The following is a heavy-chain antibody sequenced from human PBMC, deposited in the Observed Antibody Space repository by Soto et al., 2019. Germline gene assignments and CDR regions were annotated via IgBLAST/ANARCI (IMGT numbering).Heavy chain of an antibody. CDR3: ARVPLPSATATHNFDY. J-gene: IGHJ4*02. V-gene: IGHV4-31*03. Sequence: QVQLQESGPGLVKPSQTLSLTCTVSGGSISSGGYYWSWIRQHPGKGLEWIGYIYYSGSTYYNPSLQSRGTTSVDPPTNQFSLKLSSVTAADTAVYYCARVPLPSATATHNFDYWGQGTLVTVSS. CDR2: IYYSGST. CDR1: GGSISSGGYY. D-gene: IGHD2-2*01.